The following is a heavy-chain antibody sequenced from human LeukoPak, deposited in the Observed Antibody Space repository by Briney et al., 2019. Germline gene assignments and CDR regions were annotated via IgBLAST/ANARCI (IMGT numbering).Heavy chain of an antibody. D-gene: IGHD3-22*01. Sequence: PGGSLRLSCAASGFTFSSYAMSWVRQAPGKGLEWVSAISGSGGSTYYADSVKGRFTISRDNSKNTLYLQMNSLRAEDTAVYYFAKDRQNYYDSSGYPTPFYWGQGTLSPSPQ. CDR1: GFTFSSYA. V-gene: IGHV3-23*01. CDR2: ISGSGGST. J-gene: IGHJ4*02. CDR3: AKDRQNYYDSSGYPTPFY.